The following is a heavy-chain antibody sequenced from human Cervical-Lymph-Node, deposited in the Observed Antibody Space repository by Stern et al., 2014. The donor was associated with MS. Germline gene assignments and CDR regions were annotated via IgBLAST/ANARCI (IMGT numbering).Heavy chain of an antibody. D-gene: IGHD2-2*01. Sequence: VQLEESGPGLVKPSETLSLACSVSGDSVSSNSYYWGWIRQPPGKGLEWIGVVYYSGNTYYNPSLKSRVTISVDTSENEFSLRLTSVTAADTAVYYCARWGVIDPAATDYYYVMDVWGQGTTATVSS. V-gene: IGHV4-39*01. CDR2: VYYSGNT. CDR1: GDSVSSNSYY. CDR3: ARWGVIDPAATDYYYVMDV. J-gene: IGHJ6*02.